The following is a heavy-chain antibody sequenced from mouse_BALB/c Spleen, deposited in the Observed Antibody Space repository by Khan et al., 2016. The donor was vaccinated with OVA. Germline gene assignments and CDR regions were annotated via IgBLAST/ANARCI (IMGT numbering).Heavy chain of an antibody. V-gene: IGHV1-7*01. CDR1: GYTFTSYW. D-gene: IGHD1-1*01. CDR3: ANHVSSSAWLTY. J-gene: IGHJ3*01. CDR2: INPSTGYT. Sequence: VQLVESGAELAKPGASVKMSCKASGYTFTSYWMHWVKQRPGQGLEWIGYINPSTGYTEYNQRFKDKATLTADKSSSTAYMQLSSLTSEESAVYYWANHVSSSAWLTYWGQGTLVTVSA.